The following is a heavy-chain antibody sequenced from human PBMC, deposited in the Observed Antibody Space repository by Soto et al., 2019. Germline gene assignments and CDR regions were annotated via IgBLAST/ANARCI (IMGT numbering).Heavy chain of an antibody. CDR3: ARGVYDFWSGHPKGLDY. J-gene: IGHJ4*02. CDR1: GFTFSGSA. V-gene: IGHV3-73*02. CDR2: IGSKPNRYAT. Sequence: EVQLVESGGGLVQPGGSLKLSCAGSGFTFSGSAIHWVRQASGKGLEWVGRIGSKPNRYATAYAVSVTGKFTISRDDSRSTAYLQMDSLKTEDTAVYYCARGVYDFWSGHPKGLDYWGQGTVVTVSS. D-gene: IGHD3-3*01.